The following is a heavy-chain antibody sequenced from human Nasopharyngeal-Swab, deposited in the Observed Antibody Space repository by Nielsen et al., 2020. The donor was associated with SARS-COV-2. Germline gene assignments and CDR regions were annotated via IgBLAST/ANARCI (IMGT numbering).Heavy chain of an antibody. CDR3: ARDFSSGSLGPWLVHPFDY. Sequence: WVRQAPGQGLEWMGGINPNSGGTNYAQKFQGRGTMTRDTSIRTAYMELSRLRSDDTAVYYCARDFSSGSLGPWLVHPFDYWGQGTLVTVSS. V-gene: IGHV1-2*02. CDR2: INPNSGGT. D-gene: IGHD6-19*01. J-gene: IGHJ4*02.